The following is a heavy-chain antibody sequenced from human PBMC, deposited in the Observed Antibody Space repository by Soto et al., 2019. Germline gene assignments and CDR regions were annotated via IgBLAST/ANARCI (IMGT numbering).Heavy chain of an antibody. V-gene: IGHV1-69*13. CDR1: GGTFSSYA. Sequence: GASVKVSCKASGGTFSSYAISWVRQAPGQGLEWMGGIIPIFGTANYAQKFQGRVTITADESTSTAYMELSSLRSEDTAVYYCARDSERTGYVARLNWFDPWGQGNLVTVSS. D-gene: IGHD2-2*01. CDR2: IIPIFGTA. CDR3: ARDSERTGYVARLNWFDP. J-gene: IGHJ5*02.